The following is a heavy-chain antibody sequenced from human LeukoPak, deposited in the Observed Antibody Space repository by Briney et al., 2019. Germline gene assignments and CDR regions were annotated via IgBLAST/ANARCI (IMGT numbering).Heavy chain of an antibody. V-gene: IGHV3-7*01. J-gene: IGHJ4*02. D-gene: IGHD3-16*01. CDR3: ARAFGRANYFDF. CDR2: INQDGSEK. CDR1: GFTFSTYG. Sequence: GGSLRLSCAASGFTFSTYGMHWVRQAPGKGLEWVANINQDGSEKYYVDSVKGRFTISRDNAKNSLYLQMNSLRAEDTAVYYCARAFGRANYFDFWGQGTLVTVSS.